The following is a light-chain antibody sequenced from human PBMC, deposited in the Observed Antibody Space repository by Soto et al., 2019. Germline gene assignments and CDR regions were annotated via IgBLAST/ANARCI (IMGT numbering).Light chain of an antibody. J-gene: IGKJ1*01. Sequence: DIQMTQSPSTLSASVGDRVTITCRASQSISNWLAWYQQKPGKAPKLLIYDVSRLESGVPSRFSVSGSGTEFTLSISSLQPDDFAAYYCQQYNSYPWTFGQGTKVEIK. CDR1: QSISNW. CDR2: DVS. CDR3: QQYNSYPWT. V-gene: IGKV1-5*01.